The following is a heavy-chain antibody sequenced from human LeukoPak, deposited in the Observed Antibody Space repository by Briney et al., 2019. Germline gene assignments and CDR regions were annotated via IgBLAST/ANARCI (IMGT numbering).Heavy chain of an antibody. D-gene: IGHD3-22*01. CDR1: GFTFSSYG. Sequence: PGGSLRLSCAASGFTFSSYGMHWVRQAPGKGLEWVAVISYDGSNKYYADSVKGRFTISRDNSKNTAYLQMNSLKTEDTAVYYCTRRPYYYDSSSFFDYWGQGTLVTVSS. V-gene: IGHV3-30*03. CDR3: TRRPYYYDSSSFFDY. CDR2: ISYDGSNK. J-gene: IGHJ4*02.